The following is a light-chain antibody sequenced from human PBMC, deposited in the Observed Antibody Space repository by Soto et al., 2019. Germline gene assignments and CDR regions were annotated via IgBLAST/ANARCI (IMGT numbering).Light chain of an antibody. J-gene: IGLJ2*01. CDR1: SSDVGGYNF. Sequence: QSALTQPPSASGSPGQSVTISCTGTSSDVGGYNFVSWFQQHPGKAPKLIIYEVTKRPSGVPDRFSGSKSGNTASLTVSGLQADDEADYYCSSYAISNNPHVVFGGGTKLTVL. CDR3: SSYAISNNPHVV. CDR2: EVT. V-gene: IGLV2-8*01.